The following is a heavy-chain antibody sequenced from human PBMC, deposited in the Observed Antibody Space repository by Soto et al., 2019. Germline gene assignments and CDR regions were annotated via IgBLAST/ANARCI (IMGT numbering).Heavy chain of an antibody. D-gene: IGHD5-18*01. CDR2: IIPIFGTA. J-gene: IGHJ4*02. CDR1: GGTFSSYA. V-gene: IGHV1-69*12. CDR3: ARGSGDTAMVSGVFDY. Sequence: QVQLVQSGAEVKKPGSSVKVSCKASGGTFSSYAISWVRQAPGQGLEWMGGIIPIFGTANYAQKVQGRVTITGGESTGTAYMELSSLRSEDTAVYYCARGSGDTAMVSGVFDYWGQGTLVTVSS.